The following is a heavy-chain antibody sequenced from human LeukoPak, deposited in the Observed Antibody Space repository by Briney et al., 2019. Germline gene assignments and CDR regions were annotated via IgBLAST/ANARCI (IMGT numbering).Heavy chain of an antibody. Sequence: SQTLSLTCTVSGGSISSGGYYWSWIRQPPGKGLEWIGSIYYSGSTYYNPSLKSRVTISVDTSKNQFSLKLSSVTAADTAVCYCARPYYYDSSGYRHDAFDIWGQGTMVTVSS. CDR1: GGSISSGGYY. V-gene: IGHV4-39*01. J-gene: IGHJ3*02. D-gene: IGHD3-22*01. CDR3: ARPYYYDSSGYRHDAFDI. CDR2: IYYSGST.